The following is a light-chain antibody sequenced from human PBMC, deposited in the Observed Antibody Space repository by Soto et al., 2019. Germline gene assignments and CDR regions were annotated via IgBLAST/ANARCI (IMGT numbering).Light chain of an antibody. CDR3: QQYNSFSKT. Sequence: DIQMTQSPSSLSASVGDRVTITCRASQGISNYLAWYQQKPGKVPKLLIYAASTLQSGVPSRFSGSGFGTEFTLTIASLQPDDSASYYCQQYNSFSKTFGRGTKVDIK. J-gene: IGKJ1*01. CDR1: QGISNY. CDR2: AAS. V-gene: IGKV1-27*01.